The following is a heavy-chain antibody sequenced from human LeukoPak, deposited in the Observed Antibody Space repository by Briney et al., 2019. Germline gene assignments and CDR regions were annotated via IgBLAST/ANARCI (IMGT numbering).Heavy chain of an antibody. CDR3: ARGSGYYYYYMDV. Sequence: GGSLRLSCAASGFTFSSYSMNWVRQAPGKGLEWVSSISSSSSYIYYAGSVKGRFTISRDNAKNSLYLQMNSLRAEDTAVYYCARGSGYYYYYMDVWGKGTTVTVSS. J-gene: IGHJ6*03. CDR1: GFTFSSYS. V-gene: IGHV3-21*01. D-gene: IGHD3-10*01. CDR2: ISSSSSYI.